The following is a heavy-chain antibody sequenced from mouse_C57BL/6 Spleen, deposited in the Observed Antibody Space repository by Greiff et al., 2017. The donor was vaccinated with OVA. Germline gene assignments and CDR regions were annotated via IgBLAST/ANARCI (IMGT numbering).Heavy chain of an antibody. Sequence: QVQLKQPGAELVRPGSSVKLSCKASGYTFTSYWMHWVKQRPIQGLEWIGNIDPSDSETHYNQKFKDKATLTVDKSSSTAYMQRSSLTSEDSAVYYCAKGGGSPDAMDYWGQGTSVTVSS. CDR3: AKGGGSPDAMDY. CDR2: IDPSDSET. CDR1: GYTFTSYW. J-gene: IGHJ4*01. V-gene: IGHV1-52*01.